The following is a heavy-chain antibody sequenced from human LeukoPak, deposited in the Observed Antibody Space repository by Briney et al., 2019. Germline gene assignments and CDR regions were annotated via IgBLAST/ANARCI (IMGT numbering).Heavy chain of an antibody. CDR1: GFTFSSYG. CDR2: ISYDGSNE. V-gene: IGHV3-30*18. J-gene: IGHJ4*02. D-gene: IGHD5-18*01. CDR3: AKGDRGYSYGPDY. Sequence: PGGSLRLSCAASGFTFSSYGMHWVRQAPGKGLEWVAVISYDGSNEYYADSVKGRFTISRDNSKNTLYLQMNSLRAEDTAVYYCAKGDRGYSYGPDYWGQGTLVTVSS.